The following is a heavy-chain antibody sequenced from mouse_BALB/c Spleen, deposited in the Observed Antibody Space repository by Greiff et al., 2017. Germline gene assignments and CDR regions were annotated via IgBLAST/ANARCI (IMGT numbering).Heavy chain of an antibody. D-gene: IGHD2-1*01. CDR2: IWGDGST. V-gene: IGHV2-6-7*01. Sequence: QVQLQESGPGLVAPSQSLSITCTVSGFSLTGYGVNWVRQPPGKGLEWLGMIWGDGSTDYNSALKSRLSISKDNSKSQVFLKMNSLQTDDTARYYCAREYYGNYDYYAMDYWGQGTSVTVSS. J-gene: IGHJ4*01. CDR3: AREYYGNYDYYAMDY. CDR1: GFSLTGYG.